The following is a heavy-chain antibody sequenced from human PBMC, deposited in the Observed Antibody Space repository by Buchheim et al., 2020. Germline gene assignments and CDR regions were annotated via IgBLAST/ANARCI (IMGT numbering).Heavy chain of an antibody. Sequence: EVQLVESGGGLVQPGGSLRLSCAASGFTFSSYWMTWVRQAPGKGLEWVANIKEDGSEGYYVDSVKGRFTISRDNAMNSLFLQMSSLRAEETAVYYCARGTRDYYGMDVWGQGTT. CDR2: IKEDGSEG. CDR1: GFTFSSYW. J-gene: IGHJ6*02. V-gene: IGHV3-7*01. CDR3: ARGTRDYYGMDV.